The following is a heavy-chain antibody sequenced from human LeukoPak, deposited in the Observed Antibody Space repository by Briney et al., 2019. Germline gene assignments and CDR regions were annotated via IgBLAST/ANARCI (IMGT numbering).Heavy chain of an antibody. CDR1: GGSISSSSYY. CDR2: IYYSGST. D-gene: IGHD3-3*01. J-gene: IGHJ6*03. V-gene: IGHV4-39*01. CDR3: ASLSDDFWSGYNWDYYYYYMDV. Sequence: SETLSLTCTVSGGSISSSSYYWGWIRQPPGKGLEWIGSIYYSGSTYYNPSLKSRVTISVDTSKNQFSLKLSSVTAADTAVYYCASLSDDFWSGYNWDYYYYYMDVWGKGTTVTVSS.